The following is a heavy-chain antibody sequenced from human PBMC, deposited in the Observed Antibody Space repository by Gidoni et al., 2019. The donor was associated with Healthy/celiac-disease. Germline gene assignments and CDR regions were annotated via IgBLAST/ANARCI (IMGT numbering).Heavy chain of an antibody. CDR3: AKDIAVAGAKNDY. CDR1: GFAFSSYA. D-gene: IGHD6-19*01. V-gene: IGHV3-23*01. Sequence: EVQLLESGGGLVQPGGSLRLSCAASGFAFSSYAMSWVRQAPGKGLEWVSASSGSGGSTYYADSVKGRFTISRDNSKNTLYLQMNSLRAEDTAVYYCAKDIAVAGAKNDYWGQGTLVTVSS. J-gene: IGHJ4*02. CDR2: SSGSGGST.